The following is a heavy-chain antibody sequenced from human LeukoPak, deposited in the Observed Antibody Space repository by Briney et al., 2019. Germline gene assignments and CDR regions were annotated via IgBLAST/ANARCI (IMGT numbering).Heavy chain of an antibody. CDR2: IYHSGST. D-gene: IGHD6-13*01. CDR3: ARLSSSSWYPNWFDP. Sequence: SETLSLTCTVSGYSISSGYYWGWIRQPPGKGLEWIGSIYHSGSTYYNPSLKSRVTISVDTSKNQFSLKLSSVTAADTAMYYCARLSSSSWYPNWFDPWGQGTLVTVSS. J-gene: IGHJ5*02. CDR1: GYSISSGYY. V-gene: IGHV4-38-2*02.